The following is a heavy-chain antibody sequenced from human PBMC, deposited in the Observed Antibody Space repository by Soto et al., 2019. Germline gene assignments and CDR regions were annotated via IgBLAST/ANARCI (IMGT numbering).Heavy chain of an antibody. CDR1: GYTFTSYG. CDR3: ARVTGDILTGSRAFDI. V-gene: IGHV1-18*01. CDR2: ISAYNGNT. J-gene: IGHJ3*02. Sequence: GASVKVSCEASGYTFTSYGISWARQAPGQGLEWMGWISAYNGNTNYAQKLQGRVTMTTDTSTSTAYMELRSLRSDDTAVYYCARVTGDILTGSRAFDIWGQGTMVTVSS. D-gene: IGHD3-9*01.